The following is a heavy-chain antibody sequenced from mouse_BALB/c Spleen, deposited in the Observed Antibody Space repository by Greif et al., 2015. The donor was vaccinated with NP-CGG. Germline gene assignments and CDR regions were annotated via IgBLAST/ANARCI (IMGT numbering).Heavy chain of an antibody. V-gene: IGHV1S29*02. J-gene: IGHJ4*01. CDR2: IYPYNGGX. D-gene: IGHD1-1*01. CDR3: ARGATVVATDAMDY. CDR1: GYTFTDYN. Sequence: EVKLMESGPELVKPGASVKISCKASGYTFTDYNMHWVKQSHGKSLEWIGYIYPYNGGXGYNQKFKSKATLTVDNSSSTAYMELRSLTSEDSAVYYCARGATVVATDAMDYWGQGTSVTVSS.